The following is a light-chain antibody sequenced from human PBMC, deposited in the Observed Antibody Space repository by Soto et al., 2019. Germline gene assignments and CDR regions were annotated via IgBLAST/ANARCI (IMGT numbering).Light chain of an antibody. CDR3: QQFNSYPII. CDR1: QDIRGA. Sequence: AIQLTQSPSSLSASVGDRVTITCRAIQDIRGALAWYQQKPGKAPKILIYDVSSLQSGVPSRFSGSSSGTDFTLTISGLQPEDLATYYCQQFNSYPIIFGQGTRLDIK. CDR2: DVS. J-gene: IGKJ5*01. V-gene: IGKV1-13*02.